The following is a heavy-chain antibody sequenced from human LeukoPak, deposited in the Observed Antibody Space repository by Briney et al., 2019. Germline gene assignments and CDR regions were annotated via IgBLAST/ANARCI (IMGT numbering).Heavy chain of an antibody. J-gene: IGHJ5*02. V-gene: IGHV4-59*01. D-gene: IGHD5-12*01. CDR2: IYYSGST. Sequence: SETLSLTCTVSGGSISSYYWSWIRQPPGKGLEWIGYIYYSGSTNYNPSLKSRVTISVDTSKNQFSLKLSSVTAADTAVYYCARQYSGYDYVSGEDWFDPWGQGTLVTVSS. CDR3: ARQYSGYDYVSGEDWFDP. CDR1: GGSISSYY.